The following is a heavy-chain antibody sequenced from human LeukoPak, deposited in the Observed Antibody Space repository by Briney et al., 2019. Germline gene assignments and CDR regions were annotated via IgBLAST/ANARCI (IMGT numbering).Heavy chain of an antibody. D-gene: IGHD2-2*01. Sequence: GGSLRLSCAASGFTFSSYSMNWVRQAPGKGLEWVSYISSSGSTIYYADSVKGRFTISRDNAKNSLYLQMNSLRAEDTAVYYCARPFVVVPAATQGMDVWGQGTTVTVSS. V-gene: IGHV3-48*04. CDR2: ISSSGSTI. CDR3: ARPFVVVPAATQGMDV. CDR1: GFTFSSYS. J-gene: IGHJ6*02.